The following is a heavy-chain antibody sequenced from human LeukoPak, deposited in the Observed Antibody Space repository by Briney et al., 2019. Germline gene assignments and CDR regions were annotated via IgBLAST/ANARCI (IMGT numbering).Heavy chain of an antibody. J-gene: IGHJ6*02. Sequence: PGGSLRLSLAASGFTVSSNYMSWFRPAPGKGLEWVSLIYSGDSTYYADPVQGRFTISRDNSKNTLYLQMNSLRAEDTAVYYCAKKYYDILTGYDVQYYAMDVWGQGTTVTVPS. V-gene: IGHV3-66*01. CDR3: AKKYYDILTGYDVQYYAMDV. CDR2: IYSGDST. CDR1: GFTVSSNY. D-gene: IGHD3-9*01.